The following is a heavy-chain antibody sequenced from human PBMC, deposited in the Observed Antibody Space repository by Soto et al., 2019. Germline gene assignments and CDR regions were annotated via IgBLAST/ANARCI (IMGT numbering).Heavy chain of an antibody. CDR3: ARDPSSSPYYYYGMDV. J-gene: IGHJ6*02. Sequence: GSLRLSCAASGFTVSSNYMSWVRQAPGKGLEWVSVIYSGGSTYYADSVKGRFTISRDNSKNTLYLQMNSLRAEDTAVYYCARDPSSSPYYYYGMDVWGQGTTVTVSS. V-gene: IGHV3-53*01. CDR1: GFTVSSNY. CDR2: IYSGGST. D-gene: IGHD6-6*01.